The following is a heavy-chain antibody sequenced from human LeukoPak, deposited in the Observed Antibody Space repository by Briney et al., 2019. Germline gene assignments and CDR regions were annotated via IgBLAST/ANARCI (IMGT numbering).Heavy chain of an antibody. V-gene: IGHV3-48*02. J-gene: IGHJ4*02. CDR1: GFTFSSYS. CDR3: AREHSSLGKYHFDY. Sequence: PGGSLRLSCAASGFTFSSYSMNWVRQAPGKGLEWVSYISTSSITIYYADSVKGRFTISRDNAKNSLYLQMNSLRDEDTAVYYCAREHSSLGKYHFDYWGQGTLVTVSS. CDR2: ISTSSITI. D-gene: IGHD7-27*01.